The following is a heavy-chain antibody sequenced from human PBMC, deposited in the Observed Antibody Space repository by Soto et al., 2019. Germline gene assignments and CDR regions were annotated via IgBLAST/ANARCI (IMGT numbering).Heavy chain of an antibody. CDR2: TYYRSKWFS. Sequence: SPTPSLPLALSRGNCSCKNFSLDWNRRAPSRGLEWLGRTYYRSKWFSDYAVSVKSRITINADTSKNQFSLRLSSVTPEDTAVYYCARRQGGSLGYWGQGTQVTVSS. V-gene: IGHV6-1*01. CDR1: RGNCSCKNFS. CDR3: ARRQGGSLGY. J-gene: IGHJ4*02. D-gene: IGHD3-16*01.